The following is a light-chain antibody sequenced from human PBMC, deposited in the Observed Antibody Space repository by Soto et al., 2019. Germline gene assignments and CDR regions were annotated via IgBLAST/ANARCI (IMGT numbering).Light chain of an antibody. J-gene: IGKJ1*01. V-gene: IGKV3-20*01. CDR2: DAS. Sequence: EIVLTQSPGTLSLSPGERATLSCRASQSVSSSYLAWYQQKPGQAPRLLIYDASNRATGIPARFSGSGSGTDFTLTISSLQSEDFAVYYCHQYHLWPWTFGQGTKVDI. CDR1: QSVSSSY. CDR3: HQYHLWPWT.